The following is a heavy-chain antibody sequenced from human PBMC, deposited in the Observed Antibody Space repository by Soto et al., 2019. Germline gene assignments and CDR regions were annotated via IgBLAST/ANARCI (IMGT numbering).Heavy chain of an antibody. V-gene: IGHV1-69*13. CDR2: IIPICGTA. CDR1: GGTFSSYS. CDR3: ATHSDDAFDI. D-gene: IGHD4-4*01. Sequence: SVKVSCKASGGTFSSYSISWVRQAPGQGLEWMGWIIPICGTANYAQKFQGRVTITADESTSTAYMELSSLRSEDTAVYYCATHSDDAFDIWGQGTMVTVS. J-gene: IGHJ3*02.